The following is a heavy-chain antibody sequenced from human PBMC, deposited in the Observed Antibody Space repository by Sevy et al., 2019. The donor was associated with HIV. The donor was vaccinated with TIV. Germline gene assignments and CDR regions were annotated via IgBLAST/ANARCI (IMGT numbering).Heavy chain of an antibody. CDR1: GFTFSSYA. Sequence: GGSLRLSCAASGFTFSSYAMSWVRQAPGKGLEWVSAISGSGGSTYYADTVKGRFTISRDNSKNTLYLQMNSLRAEDTAVYYCAKVEGTMRVRGVIDYWGQGTLVTVSS. D-gene: IGHD3-10*01. J-gene: IGHJ4*02. CDR3: AKVEGTMRVRGVIDY. V-gene: IGHV3-23*01. CDR2: ISGSGGST.